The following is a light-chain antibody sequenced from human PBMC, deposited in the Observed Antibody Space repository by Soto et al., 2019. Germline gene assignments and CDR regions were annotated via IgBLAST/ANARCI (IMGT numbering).Light chain of an antibody. J-gene: IGLJ2*01. CDR1: SSDVGGYNY. CDR3: SSYTSGSPGV. Sequence: QSVLTQPASVAGSPGQSITISCTGTSSDVGGYNYVSWYQQQPGKDPKLMIYDVSHRHSGVSNLVSGANSGNTASLTISVLLAEDEADYHCSSYTSGSPGVFGVGTKLTVL. V-gene: IGLV2-14*01. CDR2: DVS.